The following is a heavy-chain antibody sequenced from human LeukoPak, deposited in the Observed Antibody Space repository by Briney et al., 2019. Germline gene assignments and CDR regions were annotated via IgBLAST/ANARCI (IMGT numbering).Heavy chain of an antibody. Sequence: ASVKVSCKASGYTFTSYDINWVRQATGQGLEWMGWMNPNSGNTGYAQKFQGRVTMTRNTSISTAYMELSSLRSDDTAVYYCARPHTYYDFWSGLNWFDPWGQGTLVTVSS. CDR1: GYTFTSYD. D-gene: IGHD3-3*01. J-gene: IGHJ5*02. CDR2: MNPNSGNT. CDR3: ARPHTYYDFWSGLNWFDP. V-gene: IGHV1-8*01.